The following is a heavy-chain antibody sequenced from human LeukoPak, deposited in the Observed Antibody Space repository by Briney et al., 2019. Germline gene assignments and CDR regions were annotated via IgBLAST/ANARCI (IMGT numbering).Heavy chain of an antibody. V-gene: IGHV4-31*03. J-gene: IGHJ4*02. D-gene: IGHD6-13*01. CDR3: ASGIAAADFDY. Sequence: SSETLSLTCTVSGGSISSGVYYWSWIRQHPGKGLEWIGYIYYSGSTYYNPSLKSRVTISVDTSKSQFSLKLSSVTAADTAVYYCASGIAAADFDYWGQGTLVTVSS. CDR2: IYYSGST. CDR1: GGSISSGVYY.